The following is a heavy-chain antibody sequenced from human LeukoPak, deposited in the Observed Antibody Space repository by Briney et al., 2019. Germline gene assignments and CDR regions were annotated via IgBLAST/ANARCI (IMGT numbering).Heavy chain of an antibody. CDR2: ISAYNGNT. CDR3: ARGPDSSGYYWPNDAFDI. J-gene: IGHJ3*02. D-gene: IGHD3-22*01. V-gene: IGHV1-18*03. CDR1: GYTFTSYG. Sequence: ASVKVSCKASGYTFTSYGISWVRQAPGQGLEWMGWISAYNGNTKYSQEFQGRVTITRDTSASTAYMELSSLRSEDMAVYYCARGPDSSGYYWPNDAFDIWGQGTMVTVSS.